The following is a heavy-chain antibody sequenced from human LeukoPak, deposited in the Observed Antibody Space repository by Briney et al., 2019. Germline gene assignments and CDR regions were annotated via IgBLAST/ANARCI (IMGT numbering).Heavy chain of an antibody. V-gene: IGHV3-30*02. CDR1: GFTFSSYS. CDR2: IRYDGNIK. D-gene: IGHD1-14*01. Sequence: GGSLRLSCAASGFTFSSYSMNWVRQAPGKGLEWVAFIRYDGNIKYYADSVKGRFTISRDNSKNTLYLQMNSLRLEDTAVYYCAKPTSLKDANYGLTGTNYWGQGILVTVSS. J-gene: IGHJ4*02. CDR3: AKPTSLKDANYGLTGTNY.